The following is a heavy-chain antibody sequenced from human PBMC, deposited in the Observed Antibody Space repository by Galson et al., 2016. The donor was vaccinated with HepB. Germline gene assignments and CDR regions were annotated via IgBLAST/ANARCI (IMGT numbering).Heavy chain of an antibody. J-gene: IGHJ4*02. D-gene: IGHD2-2*01. CDR3: ARSRDSTRYYPKDFDY. V-gene: IGHV3-66*01. CDR2: IYTGGLT. Sequence: SLRLSCAASGFSVTGNFMNWIRQTPGKGLEWVAVIYTGGLTDSADAVKGRFIISRDPSENSVFLQMNRLTGADTAVYYCARSRDSTRYYPKDFDYWGRGTLVSVSS. CDR1: GFSVTGNF.